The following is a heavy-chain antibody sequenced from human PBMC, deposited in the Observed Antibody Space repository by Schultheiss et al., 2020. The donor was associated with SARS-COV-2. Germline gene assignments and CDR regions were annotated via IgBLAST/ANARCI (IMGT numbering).Heavy chain of an antibody. CDR3: ARSEVAGNVDAFDI. CDR2: IYHSGST. D-gene: IGHD6-19*01. V-gene: IGHV4-4*02. CDR1: GGSISSSNW. J-gene: IGHJ3*02. Sequence: SETLSLTCAVSGGSISSSNWWSWVRQPPGKGLEWIGEIYHSGSTNYNPSLNNRVTISVDTSKNQFSLKLSSVTAADTAVYYCARSEVAGNVDAFDIWGQGTMVTVSS.